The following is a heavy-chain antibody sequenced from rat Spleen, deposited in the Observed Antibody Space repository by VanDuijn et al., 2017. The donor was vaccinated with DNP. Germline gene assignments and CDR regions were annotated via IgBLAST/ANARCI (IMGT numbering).Heavy chain of an antibody. D-gene: IGHD1-2*01. CDR2: ISIASGST. CDR3: VRPSYYYGSYPAY. J-gene: IGHJ2*01. Sequence: EVQLVESGGGLVQPGRSMRLSCVVSGFTFSDYYMAWVRQAPTKGLAWVASISIASGSTNYGDAVKGRFTNSRDNAKSTLYLQIHSLRSEDMATYYCVRPSYYYGSYPAYWGQGVMVTVSS. V-gene: IGHV5-22*01. CDR1: GFTFSDYY.